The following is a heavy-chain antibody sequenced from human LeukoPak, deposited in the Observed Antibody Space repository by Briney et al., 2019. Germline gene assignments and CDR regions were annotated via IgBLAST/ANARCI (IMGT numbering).Heavy chain of an antibody. D-gene: IGHD3-9*01. CDR2: IYYTGST. V-gene: IGHV4-59*01. Sequence: PSETLSLTCTVSGVSIRDYYWSWVRQPPGKGLEWIGYIYYTGSTDYNPSLKSRVTMSLDTSKNQFSLNLRSVTATDTAVYYCARRTYYDTLTGYNYWYFDLWGRGTLVTVS. CDR3: ARRTYYDTLTGYNYWYFDL. CDR1: GVSIRDYY. J-gene: IGHJ2*01.